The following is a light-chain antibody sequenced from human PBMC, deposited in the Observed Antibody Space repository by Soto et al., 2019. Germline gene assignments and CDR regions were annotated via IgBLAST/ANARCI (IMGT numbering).Light chain of an antibody. CDR2: EVS. Sequence: QSVLTQPPSASGSPGQSVTISCTGTSSDVGGYNFVSWYQQHPGKAPKLMIYEVSERPSGVPARFSASKSGNTASLTVSGLQAEDEADDYCSSYAGSNIVVFGGGTKLTVL. V-gene: IGLV2-8*01. CDR3: SSYAGSNIVV. CDR1: SSDVGGYNF. J-gene: IGLJ2*01.